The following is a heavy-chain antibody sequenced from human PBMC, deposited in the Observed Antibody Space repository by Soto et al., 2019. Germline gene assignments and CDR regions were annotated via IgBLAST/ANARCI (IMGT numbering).Heavy chain of an antibody. CDR2: IIPIFGTA. J-gene: IGHJ4*02. CDR3: ARARRRDLSPFDY. V-gene: IGHV1-69*13. Sequence: RASVKVSCKASGGTFSSYAISWVRQAPGQGLEWMGGIIPIFGTANYAQKFQGRVTITADESTSTAYMELSSLRSEDTAVYYCARARRRDLSPFDYWGQGTLVTVSS. CDR1: GGTFSSYA.